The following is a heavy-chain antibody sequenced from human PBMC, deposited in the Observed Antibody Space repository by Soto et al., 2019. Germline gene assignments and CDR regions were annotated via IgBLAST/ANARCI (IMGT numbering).Heavy chain of an antibody. CDR1: GFTFSSFA. Sequence: GGSLRLSCAASGFTFSSFAMSWVRQAPGKGLEWVSAISGSGGSTYYADSVKGRFTISRDNSKNTLYLQMNSLRAEDTAVYYCAKDRYYYDSSGYYTLDDWGQGTLVTVSS. CDR3: AKDRYYYDSSGYYTLDD. J-gene: IGHJ4*02. D-gene: IGHD3-22*01. V-gene: IGHV3-23*01. CDR2: ISGSGGST.